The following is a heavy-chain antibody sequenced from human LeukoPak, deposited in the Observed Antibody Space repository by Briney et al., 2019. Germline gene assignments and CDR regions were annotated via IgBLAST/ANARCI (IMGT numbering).Heavy chain of an antibody. D-gene: IGHD6-13*01. CDR3: AKDIEQQLLTPIDY. CDR2: ISWNSGSI. Sequence: GGSLRLSCAASGFTFDDYAMHWVRQAPGKGLEWVSGISWNSGSIGYADSVKGRFTISRDNAKNSLYLQMNSLRAEDMALYYCAKDIEQQLLTPIDYWGQGTLVTVSS. V-gene: IGHV3-9*03. J-gene: IGHJ4*02. CDR1: GFTFDDYA.